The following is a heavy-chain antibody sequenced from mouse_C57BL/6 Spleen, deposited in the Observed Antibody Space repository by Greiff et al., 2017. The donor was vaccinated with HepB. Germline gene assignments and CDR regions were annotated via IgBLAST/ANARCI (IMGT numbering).Heavy chain of an antibody. CDR3: ARVYDGYFFAY. Sequence: EVKLMESGPGLVKPSQSLSLTCSVTGYSITSGYYWNWIRQFPGNKLEWMGYISYDGSNNYNPSLKNRISITRDTSKNQFFLKLNSVTTEDTATYYCARVYDGYFFAYWGQGSLVTVSA. CDR2: ISYDGSN. CDR1: GYSITSGYY. J-gene: IGHJ3*01. V-gene: IGHV3-6*01. D-gene: IGHD2-3*01.